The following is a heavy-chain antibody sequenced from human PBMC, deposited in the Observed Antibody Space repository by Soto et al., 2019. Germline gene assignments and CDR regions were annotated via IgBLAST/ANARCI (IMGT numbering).Heavy chain of an antibody. J-gene: IGHJ4*02. CDR3: AKERLGRGADY. Sequence: EVQLLESGGGLVQPGGSLRLSCAASGFTFSNYAMSWVRQTPGKGLEWVSTISGGGGNIYYPDSVKGRFTISRDNSKDTVYLQMNSLRAEDTAIYYCAKERLGRGADYWGQGALVTVTS. CDR1: GFTFSNYA. V-gene: IGHV3-23*01. CDR2: ISGGGGNI.